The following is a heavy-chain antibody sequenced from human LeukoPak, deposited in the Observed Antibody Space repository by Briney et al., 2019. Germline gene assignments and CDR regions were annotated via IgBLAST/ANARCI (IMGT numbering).Heavy chain of an antibody. CDR3: ARQDDILTGYYNRYFDY. CDR2: IYPGDSDI. D-gene: IGHD3-9*01. J-gene: IGHJ4*02. Sequence: GESLKISCKGSGYSFTSYWIGWVRQMPGKGLEWMGIIYPGDSDIRYSPSFQGRVTISADKSISTAYLQWSSLKASDTAMYYCARQDDILTGYYNRYFDYWGQGTLVTVSS. CDR1: GYSFTSYW. V-gene: IGHV5-51*01.